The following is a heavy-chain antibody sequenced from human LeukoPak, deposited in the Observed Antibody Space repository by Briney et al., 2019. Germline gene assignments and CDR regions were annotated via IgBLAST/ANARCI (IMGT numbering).Heavy chain of an antibody. D-gene: IGHD6-6*01. V-gene: IGHV4-39*01. J-gene: IGHJ3*02. CDR1: GGSISSSSYY. CDR3: ARNTASSIAARWAFDI. Sequence: SETLSLTCTVSGGSISSSSYYWGWIRQPPGKGLEWIGSIYYSGSTYYNPSLKSRVTISVDTSKNQFSLKLSSVTAADTAVYYCARNTASSIAARWAFDIWGQGTMVTVSS. CDR2: IYYSGST.